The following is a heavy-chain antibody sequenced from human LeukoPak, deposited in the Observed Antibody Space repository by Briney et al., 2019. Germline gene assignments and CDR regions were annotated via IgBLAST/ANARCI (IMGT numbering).Heavy chain of an antibody. Sequence: GGSLRLSCAASGFTFNSNGMSWVRQAPGKGLEWVSVISASGGSTYYADSVKGRFTISRDNSKNTLYLQMNSLRAEDTAVYYCAKDRRSITMIVVPAFDIWGQGTMVTVSS. J-gene: IGHJ3*02. D-gene: IGHD3-22*01. CDR2: ISASGGST. V-gene: IGHV3-23*01. CDR3: AKDRRSITMIVVPAFDI. CDR1: GFTFNSNG.